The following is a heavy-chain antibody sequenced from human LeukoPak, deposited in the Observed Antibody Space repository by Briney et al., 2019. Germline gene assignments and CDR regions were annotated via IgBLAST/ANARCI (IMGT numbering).Heavy chain of an antibody. CDR2: IWTSGIT. V-gene: IGHV4-4*09. Sequence: SETLSLTCTVSGGSISGHYWSWIRQSPGRGLEWIGNIWTSGITKYNPSLNSRVSISIDTSKNQFSLKVSSMTAADTAVYYCARQAQDGSDNYFDPWGPGHPGHRLL. CDR1: GGSISGHY. D-gene: IGHD1-14*01. CDR3: ARQAQDGSDNYFDP. J-gene: IGHJ5*02.